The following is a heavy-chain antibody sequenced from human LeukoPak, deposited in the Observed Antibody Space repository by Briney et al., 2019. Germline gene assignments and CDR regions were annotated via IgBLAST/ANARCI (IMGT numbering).Heavy chain of an antibody. D-gene: IGHD1-1*01. CDR3: VRVVPETGTLDY. CDR2: ISSSSSYM. Sequence: GGSLRLSCAASGFTFSSYSMNWVRQAPGKGLQWLASISSSSSYMFYADSVEGRSTISRDNAKKSLYLQMNSLRSEDTALYYCVRVVPETGTLDYWGQGALVTVSS. V-gene: IGHV3-21*01. CDR1: GFTFSSYS. J-gene: IGHJ4*02.